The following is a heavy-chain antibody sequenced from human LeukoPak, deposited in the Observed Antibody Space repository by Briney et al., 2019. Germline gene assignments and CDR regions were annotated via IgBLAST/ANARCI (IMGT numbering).Heavy chain of an antibody. J-gene: IGHJ6*02. Sequence: GGSLRLSCAASGFTFSSYAMHWVRQDPGKGLEWVAVISYDGSNKYYADSVKGRFTISRDNSKNTLYLQMNSLRAEDTAVYYCARDIQLWSMVYYYGMDVWGQGTTVTVSS. V-gene: IGHV3-30-3*01. CDR3: ARDIQLWSMVYYYGMDV. CDR2: ISYDGSNK. CDR1: GFTFSSYA. D-gene: IGHD5-18*01.